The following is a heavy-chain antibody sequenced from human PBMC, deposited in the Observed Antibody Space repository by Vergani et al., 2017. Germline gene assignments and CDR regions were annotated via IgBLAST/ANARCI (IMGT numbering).Heavy chain of an antibody. CDR2: IYPGDSDT. CDR1: GYSFTSYW. CDR3: AGGGRSAGLSVDY. D-gene: IGHD1-14*01. J-gene: IGHJ4*02. V-gene: IGHV5-51*01. Sequence: EVQLVQSGAEVKKPGESLKISCKGSGYSFTSYWIGWVRQMPGKGLEWMGCIYPGDSDTSYSPSFQGQVTISADKSISPAYRQWSSLKASDTAMYYGAGGGRSAGLSVDYWGQGTLVTVSS.